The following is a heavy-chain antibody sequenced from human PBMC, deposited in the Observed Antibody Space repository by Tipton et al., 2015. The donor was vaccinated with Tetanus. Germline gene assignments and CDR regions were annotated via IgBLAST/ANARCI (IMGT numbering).Heavy chain of an antibody. V-gene: IGHV4-30-4*01. Sequence: TLSLTCTVSGGSISSGDYYWSWIRQPPGKGLEWIGYTYYSGSTYYNPSLKSRVTISVDTSKNQFSLKLSSVTAADTAVYYCATRDWKNAFDIWGQGTMVTVSS. CDR3: ATRDWKNAFDI. CDR2: TYYSGST. CDR1: GGSISSGDYY. J-gene: IGHJ3*02. D-gene: IGHD1-1*01.